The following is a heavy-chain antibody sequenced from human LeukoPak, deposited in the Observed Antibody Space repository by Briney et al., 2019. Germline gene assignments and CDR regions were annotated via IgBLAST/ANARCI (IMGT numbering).Heavy chain of an antibody. V-gene: IGHV1-69*01. D-gene: IGHD3-10*01. CDR3: AREDPHYGSGSYSD. CDR1: GGTFSSYA. CDR2: IIPIFGTA. Sequence: GSSVKVSCKAFGGTFSSYAISWVRQAPGQGLEWMGGIIPIFGTANYAQKFQGRVTITADESTSTAYMELSSLRSEDMAVYYCAREDPHYGSGSYSDWGQGTLVTVSS. J-gene: IGHJ4*02.